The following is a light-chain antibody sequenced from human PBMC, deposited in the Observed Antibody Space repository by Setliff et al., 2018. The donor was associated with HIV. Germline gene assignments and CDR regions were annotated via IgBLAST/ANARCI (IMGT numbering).Light chain of an antibody. CDR3: AAWDDSMSGPNV. Sequence: QSVLTQPPSASGTPGQRVTISGSGSNSNIGGNYVSWYQHVPGTAPKLLIYGNDKRPSGVPDRFSGSKSGTSASLAISGLRSEDEADYYCAAWDDSMSGPNVFGTGTKVTVL. V-gene: IGLV1-47*01. CDR1: NSNIGGNY. J-gene: IGLJ1*01. CDR2: GND.